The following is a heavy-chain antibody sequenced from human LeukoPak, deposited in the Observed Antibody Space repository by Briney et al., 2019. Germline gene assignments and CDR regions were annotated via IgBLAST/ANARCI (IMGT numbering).Heavy chain of an antibody. CDR2: IYYSGST. D-gene: IGHD2-8*02. J-gene: IGHJ4*02. V-gene: IGHV4-39*07. Sequence: PSETLSLTCTVSGGSISSSSYYWGWIRQPPGKGLEWIGSIYYSGSTYYNPSLKSRVTISVDTSKNQFSLKLSSVTAADTAVYYCARGRSGTGGVDYWGQGTLVTVSS. CDR3: ARGRSGTGGVDY. CDR1: GGSISSSSYY.